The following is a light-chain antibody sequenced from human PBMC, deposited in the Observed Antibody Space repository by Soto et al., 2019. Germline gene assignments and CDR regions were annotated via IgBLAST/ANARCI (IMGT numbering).Light chain of an antibody. CDR2: SAS. Sequence: EVVMTQSPAILSVSPGERATLPCRASQRVSSNLAWYQQKPGQAPRLLISSASIRDTGIPARFSGSGSGTEFTLTISSLQSEDFGIYYCQQYDEWPFTFGQGTKLEIK. J-gene: IGKJ2*01. V-gene: IGKV3D-15*01. CDR1: QRVSSN. CDR3: QQYDEWPFT.